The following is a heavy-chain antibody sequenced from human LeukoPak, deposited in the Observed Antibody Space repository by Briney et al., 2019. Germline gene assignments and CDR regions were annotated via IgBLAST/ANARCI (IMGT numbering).Heavy chain of an antibody. Sequence: PGGSLRLSCAASGFTFSNSGMHWVRQAPGKGLEWVAVIWYDGSNKYYADSVKGRFTISRDNSKNTLYLQMNSLRAEDTAVYYCARDLGYGGSLDYWGQGTLVTVSS. CDR3: ARDLGYGGSLDY. CDR1: GFTFSNSG. D-gene: IGHD4-23*01. J-gene: IGHJ4*02. V-gene: IGHV3-33*01. CDR2: IWYDGSNK.